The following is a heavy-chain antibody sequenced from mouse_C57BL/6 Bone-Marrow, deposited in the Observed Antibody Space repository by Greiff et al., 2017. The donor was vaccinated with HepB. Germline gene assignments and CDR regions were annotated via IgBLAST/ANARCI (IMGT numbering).Heavy chain of an antibody. V-gene: IGHV1-64*01. D-gene: IGHD1-1*01. J-gene: IGHJ4*01. CDR3: ARDTLTTVVATNYYAMDY. CDR1: GYTFTSYW. CDR2: IHPNSGST. Sequence: QVHVKQPGAELVKPGASVKLSCKASGYTFTSYWMHWVKQRPGQGLEWIGMIHPNSGSTNYNEKFKSKATLTVDKSSSTAYMQLSSLTSEDSAVYYCARDTLTTVVATNYYAMDYWGQGTSVTVSS.